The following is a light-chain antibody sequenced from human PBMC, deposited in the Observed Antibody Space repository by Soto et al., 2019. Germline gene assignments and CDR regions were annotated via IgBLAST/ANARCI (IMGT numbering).Light chain of an antibody. V-gene: IGLV1-51*01. J-gene: IGLJ3*02. CDR3: GSWDNSLSVRV. CDR2: DNN. CDR1: SSTIWNNY. Sequence: QSVLTQPPSVSAAPGQKVTISCSGSSSTIWNNYVSWYQQLPGTAPKLLIYDNNKRPSGIPDRFSGSKSGTSAALGITGLQTGDEADYYCGSWDNSLSVRVFGGGTKVTVL.